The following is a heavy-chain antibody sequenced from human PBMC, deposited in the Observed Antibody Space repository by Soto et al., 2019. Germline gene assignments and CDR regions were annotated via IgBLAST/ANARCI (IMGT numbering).Heavy chain of an antibody. Sequence: SLTCTVSGGSISSSSYYWGWIRQPPGKGLEWIGSIYYSGSTYYNPSLKGRVTISVDTSKNQFSLKLSSVTAADTAVYYCYYYGMDVWGQGTTVTVSS. V-gene: IGHV4-39*01. CDR1: GGSISSSSYY. CDR3: YYYGMDV. J-gene: IGHJ6*02. CDR2: IYYSGST.